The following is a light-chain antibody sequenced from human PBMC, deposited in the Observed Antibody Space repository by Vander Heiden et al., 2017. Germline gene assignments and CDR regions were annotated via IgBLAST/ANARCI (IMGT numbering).Light chain of an antibody. J-gene: IGKJ1*01. V-gene: IGKV3-20*01. CDR1: QSIASSY. Sequence: EIVLTQSPGTLSLSPGARATLSCRASQSIASSYLSWYQQKPGQAPRLLIYGAYNRATGIPDFTLSIYRLQPEDFAVYYCRQYGNSRWTFGQGTKVEI. CDR3: RQYGNSRWT. CDR2: GAY.